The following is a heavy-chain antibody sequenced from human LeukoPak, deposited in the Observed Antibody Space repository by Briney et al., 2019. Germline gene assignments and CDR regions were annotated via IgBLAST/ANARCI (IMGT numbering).Heavy chain of an antibody. V-gene: IGHV3-30*18. CDR2: ISYDGSNK. J-gene: IGHJ4*02. D-gene: IGHD6-19*01. CDR1: GFTFSSYG. CDR3: AKAVAAEPYFDY. Sequence: PGGSLRLSCAASGFTFSSYGMHWVRQAPGKGLEWVAVISYDGSNKYYADSVKGRFTISRDNSKNTLYLQMNSLRAEDTAVYYCAKAVAAEPYFDYWGQGTLVTVSS.